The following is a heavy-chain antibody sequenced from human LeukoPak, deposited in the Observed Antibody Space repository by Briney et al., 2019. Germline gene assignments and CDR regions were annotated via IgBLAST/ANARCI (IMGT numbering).Heavy chain of an antibody. Sequence: SETLSLTCTVSGGSISRYYWSWIRQPPGKGLEWIAYIYYSGNTNYNPSLKSRVTISVDTSKNQFSLKLSSVTAADTAVYYCASGRLVTPRGDHAFDIWGQGTMVTVSS. CDR3: ASGRLVTPRGDHAFDI. D-gene: IGHD5-18*01. CDR1: GGSISRYY. V-gene: IGHV4-59*01. CDR2: IYYSGNT. J-gene: IGHJ3*02.